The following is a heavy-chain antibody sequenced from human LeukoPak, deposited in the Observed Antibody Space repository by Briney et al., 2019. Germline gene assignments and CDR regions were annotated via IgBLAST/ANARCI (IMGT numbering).Heavy chain of an antibody. Sequence: GGSLRLSCAASGFTFDDYAMHWVRQAPGKGLEWVSLISGDGGSTYYADSVKGRFTISRDNSKNSLYLQMNSLRTEDTALYYCAKALLYCSGGSYYSLNYFDYWGQGTLVTVSS. CDR3: AKALLYCSGGSYYSLNYFDY. CDR1: GFTFDDYA. J-gene: IGHJ4*02. V-gene: IGHV3-43*02. CDR2: ISGDGGST. D-gene: IGHD2-15*01.